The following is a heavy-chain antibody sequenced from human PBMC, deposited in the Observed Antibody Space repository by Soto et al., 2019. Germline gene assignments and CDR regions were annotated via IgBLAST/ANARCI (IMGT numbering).Heavy chain of an antibody. CDR1: GGTFSSYA. CDR2: IIPIFGTA. CDR3: ARDQNYDFWSGYSFDP. Sequence: SVKVSCKASGGTFSSYAISWVRQAPGQGLEWMGGIIPIFGTANYAQKFQGRVTITADESTSTAYMELSSLSSEDTAVYYCARDQNYDFWSGYSFDPWGQGTLVTVSS. V-gene: IGHV1-69*13. D-gene: IGHD3-3*01. J-gene: IGHJ5*02.